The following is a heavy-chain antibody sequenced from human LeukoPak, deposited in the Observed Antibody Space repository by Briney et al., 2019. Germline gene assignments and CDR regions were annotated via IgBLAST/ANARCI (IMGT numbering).Heavy chain of an antibody. CDR3: ARRLGAGTTLGY. D-gene: IGHD1-1*01. J-gene: IGHJ4*02. CDR2: LNHNSGGT. V-gene: IGHV1-2*02. CDR1: GYTFTGYY. Sequence: ASVKVSCKASGYTFTGYYIHWVRQAPGQGLERMGWLNHNSGGTNYAQNFQGTVTMTRDTSTRTAYMELSRLRSDDTAVYYCARRLGAGTTLGYWGQGTLVTVSS.